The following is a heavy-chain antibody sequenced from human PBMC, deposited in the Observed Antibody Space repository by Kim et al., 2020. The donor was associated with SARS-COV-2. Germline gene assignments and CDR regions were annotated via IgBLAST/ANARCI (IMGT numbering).Heavy chain of an antibody. Sequence: SETLSLTCAVYGGSFSGYYWSWIRQPPGKGLEWIGEINHSGSTNYNPSLKSRVTISVDTSKNQFSLKLSSVTAADTAVYYCARVATMVRGVISSFDYWGQGTLVTVSS. CDR2: INHSGST. J-gene: IGHJ4*02. V-gene: IGHV4-34*01. CDR1: GGSFSGYY. D-gene: IGHD3-10*01. CDR3: ARVATMVRGVISSFDY.